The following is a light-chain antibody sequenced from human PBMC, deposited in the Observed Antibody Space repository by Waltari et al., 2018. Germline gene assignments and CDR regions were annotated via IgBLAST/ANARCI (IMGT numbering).Light chain of an antibody. CDR1: ESVTKY. V-gene: IGKV3-20*01. CDR3: QQYVSSPKT. Sequence: EIVLTQSPDTLSLSPGERATLSCRASESVTKYVAWYQHKPGQAPRLLIYGASTRVIGIPDRISGSGSGTDFTLTITRLEPEDFAMYYCQQYVSSPKTFGPGTKVEIK. CDR2: GAS. J-gene: IGKJ1*01.